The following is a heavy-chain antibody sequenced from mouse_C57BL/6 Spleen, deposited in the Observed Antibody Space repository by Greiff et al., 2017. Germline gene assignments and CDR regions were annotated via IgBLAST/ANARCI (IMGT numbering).Heavy chain of an antibody. CDR2: ISYDGSN. CDR3: EREGGYCDSSWFAY. D-gene: IGHD1-1*01. CDR1: GYSITSGYY. Sequence: EVKLMESGPGLVKPSQSLSLTCSVTGYSITSGYYRNWIRQFPGNKLEWMGYISYDGSNNYNPSLKNRISITRDTSKNQFFLKLNYVTTEATATYDVEREGGYCDSSWFAYWGQGTLVTVSA. V-gene: IGHV3-6*01. J-gene: IGHJ3*01.